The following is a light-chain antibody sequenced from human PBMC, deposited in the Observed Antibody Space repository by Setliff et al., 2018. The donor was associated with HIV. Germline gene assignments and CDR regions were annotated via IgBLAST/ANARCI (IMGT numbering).Light chain of an antibody. CDR3: SSYTSGSTLVV. Sequence: QSALAQPASVSGSPGQSITISCTGTSSDVGGYSHVSWYQQHPGKAPKLMIYEVSNRPSGVSDRFSGSKSDNTASLTISGLQTEDEADYYCSSYTSGSTLVVFGGGTK. V-gene: IGLV2-14*01. J-gene: IGLJ3*02. CDR2: EVS. CDR1: SSDVGGYSH.